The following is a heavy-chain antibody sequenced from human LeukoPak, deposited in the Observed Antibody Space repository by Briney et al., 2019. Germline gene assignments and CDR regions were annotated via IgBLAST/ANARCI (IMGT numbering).Heavy chain of an antibody. CDR1: GYTFTSYG. CDR3: ARENYYDSSGYQTGSAFDI. Sequence: SVKVSCKASGYTFTSYGISWVRQALGQGLEWMGGIIPIFGTANYAQKFQGRVTITADESTSTAYMELSSLRSEDTAVYYCARENYYDSSGYQTGSAFDIWGQGTMVTVSS. V-gene: IGHV1-69*13. J-gene: IGHJ3*02. CDR2: IIPIFGTA. D-gene: IGHD3-22*01.